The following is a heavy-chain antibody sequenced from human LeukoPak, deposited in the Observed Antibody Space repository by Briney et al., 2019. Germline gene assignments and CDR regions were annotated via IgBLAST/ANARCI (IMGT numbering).Heavy chain of an antibody. J-gene: IGHJ4*02. CDR1: GYTFTGYY. CDR2: INPNSGGT. CDR3: ARDLRRVGATTMGY. Sequence: ASVKVSCKASGYTFTGYYMHWVRQAPGQGLEWMGWINPNSGGTNYAQKVQGRVTMTRHTSISTAYMELSRLRSDDTAVYYCARDLRRVGATTMGYWGQGTLVTVSS. V-gene: IGHV1-2*02. D-gene: IGHD1-26*01.